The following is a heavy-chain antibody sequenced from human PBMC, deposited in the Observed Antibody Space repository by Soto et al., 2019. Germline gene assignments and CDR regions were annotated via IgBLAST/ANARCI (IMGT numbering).Heavy chain of an antibody. J-gene: IGHJ5*02. V-gene: IGHV3-23*01. Sequence: GGSLRLSCAASGFTFSSYAMSWVRQAPGKGLEWVSAISGSGGSTYYADSVKGRFTISRDNSKNTLYLQMNSLRAEDTAVYYCAKGGDIVLMVYAIRWFDPWGQGTLVTVSS. CDR2: ISGSGGST. CDR1: GFTFSSYA. CDR3: AKGGDIVLMVYAIRWFDP. D-gene: IGHD2-8*01.